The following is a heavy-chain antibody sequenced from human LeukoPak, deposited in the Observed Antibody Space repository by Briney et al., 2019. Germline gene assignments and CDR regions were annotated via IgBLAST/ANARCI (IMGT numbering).Heavy chain of an antibody. Sequence: AGSLRLSCVASGFSFSTSWMSWVRQAPGKEPEWVANIKEDGSEKSYVDSVKGRFTISRDNAKNSLYLEMDSLRVEDTAVYYCARGGISRAAFDVWGQGEMVSVS. CDR3: ARGGISRAAFDV. V-gene: IGHV3-7*05. CDR2: IKEDGSEK. D-gene: IGHD2-21*01. CDR1: GFSFSTSW. J-gene: IGHJ3*01.